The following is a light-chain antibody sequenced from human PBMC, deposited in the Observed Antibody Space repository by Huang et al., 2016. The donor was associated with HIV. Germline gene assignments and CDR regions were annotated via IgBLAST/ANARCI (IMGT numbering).Light chain of an antibody. CDR1: QAVSSYY. CDR2: GAS. J-gene: IGKJ2*01. Sequence: EVVLTQSPGTLSLSPGEGATLSCRASQAVSSYYFAWYQHNPGQAPSLLIYGASSRAAGSPDRFSGSGSGTDFTLTISRVEPEDFAVYYCQQYGNSASYTFGQGTKLEIK. CDR3: QQYGNSASYT. V-gene: IGKV3-20*01.